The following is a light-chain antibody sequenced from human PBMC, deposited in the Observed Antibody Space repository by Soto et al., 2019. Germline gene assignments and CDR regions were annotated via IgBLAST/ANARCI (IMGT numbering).Light chain of an antibody. J-gene: IGKJ5*01. CDR3: QQRSNWPRSYT. V-gene: IGKV3-11*01. CDR1: QSVSSN. Sequence: EIVMTQSPATLSVSPGERATLSCRASQSVSSNLAWYQQKPGQAPRLLIYGASSRATGIPDRFSGSGSGTDFTLTISSLEPEDFAVYYCQQRSNWPRSYTFGQGTRLEIK. CDR2: GAS.